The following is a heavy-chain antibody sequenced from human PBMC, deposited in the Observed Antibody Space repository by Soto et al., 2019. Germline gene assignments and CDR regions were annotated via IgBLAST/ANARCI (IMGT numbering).Heavy chain of an antibody. CDR1: GGSISSSNW. D-gene: IGHD6-13*01. Sequence: SETLSLTCAVSGGSISSSNWWSWVRQPPGKGLEWIGEIYHSGSTNYNPSLRSRVTISVDKSKNQFSLKLSSVTAADTAVYYCARETFVAAAGMGIDYWGQGTLVTVSS. CDR3: ARETFVAAAGMGIDY. J-gene: IGHJ4*02. V-gene: IGHV4-4*02. CDR2: IYHSGST.